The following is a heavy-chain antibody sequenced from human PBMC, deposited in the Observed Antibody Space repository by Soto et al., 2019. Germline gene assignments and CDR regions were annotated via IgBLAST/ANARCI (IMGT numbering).Heavy chain of an antibody. CDR2: IFYTGIT. CDR3: ARLYYCDDGTCYYIVDI. D-gene: IGHD3-22*01. J-gene: IGHJ3*02. Sequence: SETLSLTCTVSDGSISSSVYFWGWIRQPPGKGLEWIGSIFYTGITYYNPSLKSRVTISVDTSKNQFSLKLGSVTAADTAVYYCARLYYCDDGTCYYIVDIGGQGTMVT. CDR1: DGSISSSVYF. V-gene: IGHV4-39*01.